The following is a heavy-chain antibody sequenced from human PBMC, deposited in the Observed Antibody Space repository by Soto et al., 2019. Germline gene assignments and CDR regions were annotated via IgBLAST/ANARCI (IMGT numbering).Heavy chain of an antibody. CDR2: ISGSGGST. J-gene: IGHJ3*02. CDR3: AKDREYSGYDSFRPLDAFDI. Sequence: GGSLRLSCAASGCTFSSYAMSWVRQAQGKGLEWVSAISGSGGSTYYADSVKGRFTISRDNSKNTLYLKMNSLRAEDTAVYYCAKDREYSGYDSFRPLDAFDIWGQGTMVTVSS. D-gene: IGHD5-12*01. CDR1: GCTFSSYA. V-gene: IGHV3-23*01.